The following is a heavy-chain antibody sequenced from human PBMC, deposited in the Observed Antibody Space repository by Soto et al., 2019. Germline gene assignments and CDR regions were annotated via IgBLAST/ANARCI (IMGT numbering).Heavy chain of an antibody. CDR2: MNPNSGNT. Sequence: QVQLVQSGAEVKKPGASVKVSCKASSYTFRSYDITWVRQATRQGLEWMGWMNPNSGNTGYAQKFQGRVTMTRDTSTSTAYMELSSLRSEDTAIYYCARAYSSTWYEGRYWGQGTLVTVSS. J-gene: IGHJ4*02. V-gene: IGHV1-8*01. CDR1: SYTFRSYD. CDR3: ARAYSSTWYEGRY. D-gene: IGHD6-13*01.